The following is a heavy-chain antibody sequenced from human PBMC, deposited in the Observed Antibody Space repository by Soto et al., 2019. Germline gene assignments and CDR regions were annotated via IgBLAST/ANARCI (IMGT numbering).Heavy chain of an antibody. CDR3: GSLLGSPWGWFDP. CDR2: VSSTGTT. Sequence: KPSETLSLTCAVSGGSVSNSDYYWGWIRQSPGEGLEWIGSVSSTGTTYPKSSLKSRVIMSVDTSKNQFSLRLASVTAADTAVYYCGSLLGSPWGWFDPWGQGTQVTVS. J-gene: IGHJ5*02. CDR1: GGSVSNSDYY. V-gene: IGHV4-39*01. D-gene: IGHD3-16*01.